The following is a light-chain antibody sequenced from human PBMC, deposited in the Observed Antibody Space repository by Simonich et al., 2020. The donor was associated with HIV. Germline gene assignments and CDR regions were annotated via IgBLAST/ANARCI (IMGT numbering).Light chain of an antibody. CDR2: YDD. Sequence: QSVLTQPPSVSEAPRQRVTISCSGSSSNIGNNAVNWYQQLPGKAPKLLIYYDDLLPPGVSDRFSGSRSGTSASLAISGLQSEDEADYYCAAWDDRLNGVLFGGGTRLTVL. V-gene: IGLV1-36*01. J-gene: IGLJ2*01. CDR1: SSNIGNNA. CDR3: AAWDDRLNGVL.